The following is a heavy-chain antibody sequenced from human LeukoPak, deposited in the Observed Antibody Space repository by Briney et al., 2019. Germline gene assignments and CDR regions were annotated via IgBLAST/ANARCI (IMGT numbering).Heavy chain of an antibody. J-gene: IGHJ4*02. CDR3: ARGAMIASFDY. CDR2: IIPIFGTA. CDR1: GGTFSSFA. Sequence: SVKVSCKASGGTFSSFAISWVRQAPGQGLEWMGGIIPIFGTANYAQKFQGRVTITADESTSTAYMELSSLRSENTAVYYCARGAMIASFDYWGQGTLVTVSS. D-gene: IGHD3-22*01. V-gene: IGHV1-69*01.